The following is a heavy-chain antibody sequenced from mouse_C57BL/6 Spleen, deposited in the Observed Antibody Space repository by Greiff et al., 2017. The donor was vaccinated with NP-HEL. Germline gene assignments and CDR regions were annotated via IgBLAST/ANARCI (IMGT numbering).Heavy chain of an antibody. J-gene: IGHJ2*01. CDR2: IHPNSGST. CDR3: ARNWNVYDFDD. D-gene: IGHD4-1*01. V-gene: IGHV1-64*01. CDR1: GYTFTSYW. Sequence: VQLQQPGAELVKPGASVKLSCKASGYTFTSYWMHWVKQRPGQGLEWIGMIHPNSGSTNYNEKFKSKATLTVDKSSSTAFMQLSSLTSEDSAVYYCARNWNVYDFDDWGQGTTLTVSS.